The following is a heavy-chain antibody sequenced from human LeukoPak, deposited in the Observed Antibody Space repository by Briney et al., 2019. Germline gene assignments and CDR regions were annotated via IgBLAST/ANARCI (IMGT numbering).Heavy chain of an antibody. CDR3: ARDYDTDAFDI. D-gene: IGHD5-12*01. CDR2: ISYDGSNK. CDR1: GSTFSSYA. Sequence: GGSLRLSCAASGSTFSSYAMHWVRQAPGKGLEWVAVISYDGSNKYYADSVKGRFTISRDNSKNTLYLQMNSLSAEDTAVYYCARDYDTDAFDIWGQGTMVTVSS. J-gene: IGHJ3*02. V-gene: IGHV3-30*01.